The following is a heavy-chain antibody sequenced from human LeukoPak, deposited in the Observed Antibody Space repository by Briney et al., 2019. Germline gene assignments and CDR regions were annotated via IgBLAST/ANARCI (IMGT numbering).Heavy chain of an antibody. V-gene: IGHV3-7*03. J-gene: IGHJ4*02. Sequence: GGSLRLSCAASGFTFSLYWMNWVRRARGEGLEWVANIKQDGSERNYVDSVKGRFTISRDNAKNSLYLQMNNLRVEDTAMYYCAGGTGFIIKDWGQGTLVTVSS. CDR3: AGGTGFIIKD. D-gene: IGHD3-9*01. CDR1: GFTFSLYW. CDR2: IKQDGSER.